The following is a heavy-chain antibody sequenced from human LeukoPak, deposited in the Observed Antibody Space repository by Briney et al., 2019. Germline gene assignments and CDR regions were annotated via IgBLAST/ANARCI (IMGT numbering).Heavy chain of an antibody. CDR1: GYSISSGSY. CDR3: SRQGSRSWYGDFDY. CDR2: IYHSGDT. D-gene: IGHD6-13*01. V-gene: IGHV4-38-2*01. Sequence: SGTLSLTCAVSGYSISSGSYWGWVRQPPGKGLEWIGSIYHSGDTYYNPSLRSRLTISVDKFKNQFSLKLTSMTAADTAVYYCSRQGSRSWYGDFDYWGQGTQVTVSS. J-gene: IGHJ4*02.